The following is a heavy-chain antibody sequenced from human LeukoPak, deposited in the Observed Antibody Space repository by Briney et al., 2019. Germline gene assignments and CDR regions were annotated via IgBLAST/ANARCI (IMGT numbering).Heavy chain of an antibody. D-gene: IGHD6-6*01. CDR1: GGTFSSYA. Sequence: ASVKVSCKASGGTFSSYAISWVRQAPGQGLEWMGGVIPIFGTANYAQKFQGRVTITADKSTSTAYMELSSLRSEDTAVYYCAREERFEYSSSSFGFPLDYWGQGTLVTVSS. J-gene: IGHJ4*02. CDR3: AREERFEYSSSSFGFPLDY. V-gene: IGHV1-69*06. CDR2: VIPIFGTA.